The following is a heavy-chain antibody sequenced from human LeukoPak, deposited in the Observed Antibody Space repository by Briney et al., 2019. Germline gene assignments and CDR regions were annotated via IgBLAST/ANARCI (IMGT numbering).Heavy chain of an antibody. CDR3: AKDMEGSGSYYKRKISDFGMDV. CDR1: GFTFDDYT. Sequence: GGSLRLSCAASGFTFDDYTMHWVRQAPGKGLEWVSLISWDGGSTYYADSVKGRFTISRDNSKNSLYLQMNSLRTEDTALYYCAKDMEGSGSYYKRKISDFGMDVWGQGTTVTVSS. CDR2: ISWDGGST. J-gene: IGHJ6*02. V-gene: IGHV3-43*01. D-gene: IGHD3-10*01.